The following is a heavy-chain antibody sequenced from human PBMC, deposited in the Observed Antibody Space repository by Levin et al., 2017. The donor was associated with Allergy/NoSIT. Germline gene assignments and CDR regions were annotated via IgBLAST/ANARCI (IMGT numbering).Heavy chain of an antibody. D-gene: IGHD6-13*01. CDR3: ARGVAAAGTADAFDI. CDR2: IYYSGST. V-gene: IGHV4-31*03. CDR1: GGSISSGGYY. J-gene: IGHJ3*02. Sequence: SETLSLTCTVSGGSISSGGYYWSWIRQHPGKGLEWIGYIYYSGSTYYNPSLKSRVTISVDTSKNQFSLKLSSVTAADTAVYYCARGVAAAGTADAFDIWGQGTMVTVSS.